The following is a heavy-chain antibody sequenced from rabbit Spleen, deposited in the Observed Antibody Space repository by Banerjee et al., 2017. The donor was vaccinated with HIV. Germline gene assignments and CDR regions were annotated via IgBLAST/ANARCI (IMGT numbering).Heavy chain of an antibody. J-gene: IGHJ4*01. D-gene: IGHD1-1*01. Sequence: QSLEESGGDLVKPGASLTLTCTASGFSFSSSDYMCWVRQAPGKGLEWIGCIYSGDATTYYASWAKGRFTISKTSSTTVTLQMTSLTAADTATYFCARALYSSGYQLWGPGTLVTVS. CDR3: ARALYSSGYQL. CDR1: GFSFSSSDY. CDR2: IYSGDATT. V-gene: IGHV1S40*01.